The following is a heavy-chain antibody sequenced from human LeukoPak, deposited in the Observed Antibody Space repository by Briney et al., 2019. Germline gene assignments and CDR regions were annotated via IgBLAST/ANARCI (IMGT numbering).Heavy chain of an antibody. CDR1: GTSMTSYV. J-gene: IGHJ4*02. CDR3: ARGGKLRYFDWLLDY. D-gene: IGHD3-9*01. CDR2: IYYSGST. V-gene: IGHV4-59*12. Sequence: SETLSLTCTVSGTSMTSYVWSWIRQPPGKGLEWIEYIYYSGSTNYNPSLKSRVTISVDTSKNQFSLKLSSVTAADTAVYYCARGGKLRYFDWLLDYWGQGTLVTVSS.